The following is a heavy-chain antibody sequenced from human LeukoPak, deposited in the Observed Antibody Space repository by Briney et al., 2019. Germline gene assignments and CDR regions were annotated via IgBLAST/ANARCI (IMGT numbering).Heavy chain of an antibody. CDR3: ARGGYYGSGNDFRFDP. V-gene: IGHV4-59*01. J-gene: IGHJ5*02. D-gene: IGHD3-10*01. CDR1: GGSISTYY. Sequence: PSETLSLTCTVSGGSISTYYWSWIRQPPGKGLEWIGYIYYSGSTNYNPSLKSRITISVDTSKNQFSLKLSSVTAADTAVYYCARGGYYGSGNDFRFDPWGQGTLVTVSS. CDR2: IYYSGST.